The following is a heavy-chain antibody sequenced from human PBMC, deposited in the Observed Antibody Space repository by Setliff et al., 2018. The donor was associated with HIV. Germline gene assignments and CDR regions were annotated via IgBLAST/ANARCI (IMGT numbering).Heavy chain of an antibody. Sequence: SETLSLTCAVSGFSISSGYYWGWIRQPPGKGLEWIGIIYHSGSTYYNPSLKSRVTIPVDTSKNQFSLKLSSVTAADTAVCYCARRNVVVPAALDYWGQGTLVTVSS. J-gene: IGHJ4*02. V-gene: IGHV4-38-2*01. D-gene: IGHD2-2*01. CDR3: ARRNVVVPAALDY. CDR2: IYHSGST. CDR1: GFSISSGYY.